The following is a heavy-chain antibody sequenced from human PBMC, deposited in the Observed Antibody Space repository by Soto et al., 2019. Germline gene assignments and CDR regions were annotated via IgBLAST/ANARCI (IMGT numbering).Heavy chain of an antibody. CDR3: ARNCCSGYGLGAFDF. Sequence: AETLSLTCAGSGYSISSSNWWGWIRQPPGKGLEWIGYIYYSGSTDYNPSLKSRVTMSVDTSKNQFSLKLSSVTAVDTAVYNWARNCCSGYGLGAFDFWGQGTMVTVSS. CDR2: IYYSGST. CDR1: GYSISSSNW. D-gene: IGHD3-22*01. V-gene: IGHV4-28*01. J-gene: IGHJ3*01.